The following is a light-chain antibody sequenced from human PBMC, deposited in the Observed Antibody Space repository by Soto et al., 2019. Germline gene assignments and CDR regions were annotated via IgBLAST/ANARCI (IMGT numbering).Light chain of an antibody. CDR3: QQYTNWFSIT. Sequence: EIVMTQSPATLFVSPGERATLSCRASQSVSDNLAWYQQKSGQAPRLLIYGAFTRATGVPARFSGSGSGTEFTLTISTLQSEDFEVYYCQQYTNWFSITFGQGTDWRL. V-gene: IGKV3D-15*01. CDR2: GAF. CDR1: QSVSDN. J-gene: IGKJ5*01.